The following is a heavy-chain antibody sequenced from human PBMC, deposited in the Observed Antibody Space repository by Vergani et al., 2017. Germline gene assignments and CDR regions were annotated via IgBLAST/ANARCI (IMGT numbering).Heavy chain of an antibody. V-gene: IGHV3-23*01. CDR1: GFTFSSFA. Sequence: EVQLLESGGGLVQPVGSLRLSCAASGFTFSSFAMSWVRQAPGKALECVSAISGGVGATSYADPVKGRFIISRDNSKNTLYLQMHSLRAEDTAVYYCAKDLSWSTDHDFWSGQGSYWGQGTLVTVSS. CDR2: ISGGVGAT. J-gene: IGHJ4*02. CDR3: AKDLSWSTDHDFWSGQGSY. D-gene: IGHD3-3*01.